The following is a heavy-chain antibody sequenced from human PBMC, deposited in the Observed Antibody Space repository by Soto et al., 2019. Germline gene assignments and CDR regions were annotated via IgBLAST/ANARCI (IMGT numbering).Heavy chain of an antibody. Sequence: LRLSCAASGFTFINAWMSWVRQAPGKWLEWIGRVKRKSDGGTADYAAPVKGRFTISRDDSENTLYLQMNSLKTEDTAVYYRSTDRLSLRPFYSDSSASKWFDPWGQGTLVTVSS. CDR3: STDRLSLRPFYSDSSASKWFDP. D-gene: IGHD3-22*01. V-gene: IGHV3-15*01. CDR2: VKRKSDGGTA. J-gene: IGHJ5*02. CDR1: GFTFINAW.